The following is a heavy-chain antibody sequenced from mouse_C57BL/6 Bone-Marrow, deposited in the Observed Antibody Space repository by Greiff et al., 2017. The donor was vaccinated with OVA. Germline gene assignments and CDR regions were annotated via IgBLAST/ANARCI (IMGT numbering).Heavy chain of an antibody. J-gene: IGHJ3*01. CDR2: IYPGNSDT. Sequence: EVQLQQSGAVLARPGASVKLSCKASGYTFTSYWMHWVKQRPGQGLEWIGAIYPGNSDTSYNQKFKGKAKLTAVTSASTAYMELSSLTNEDSAVYYCTRGDGYDVFAYWGQGTLVTVSA. CDR1: GYTFTSYW. D-gene: IGHD2-2*01. V-gene: IGHV1-5*01. CDR3: TRGDGYDVFAY.